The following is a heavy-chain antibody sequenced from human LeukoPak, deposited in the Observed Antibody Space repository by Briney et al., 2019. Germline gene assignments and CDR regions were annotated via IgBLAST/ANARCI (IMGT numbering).Heavy chain of an antibody. D-gene: IGHD2-8*01. CDR3: ARDGPVSHFDY. CDR1: GFTFSSYW. CDR2: IKQDGSEK. Sequence: PGGSLRLSCVASGFTFSSYWMSWVRQAPGKGLEWVAVIKQDGSEKYYLDSVKGRFTISRDNAKNSLYLQMNSLRAEDTAVYYCARDGPVSHFDYWGQGTLVTVSS. J-gene: IGHJ4*02. V-gene: IGHV3-7*03.